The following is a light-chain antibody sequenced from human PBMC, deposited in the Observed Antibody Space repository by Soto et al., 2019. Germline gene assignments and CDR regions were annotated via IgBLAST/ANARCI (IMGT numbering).Light chain of an antibody. V-gene: IGLV2-14*01. CDR3: SSCTSGSTFV. CDR2: EVS. Sequence: QSVLTQPASVSGSPGQSISISCTGSSSDVGSYNYVSWYQQHPGKAPKLLISEVSNRPSGVSNRFSGSKSDNTASLTISGLQAEDEADYYCSSCTSGSTFVFGTGTKLTVL. CDR1: SSDVGSYNY. J-gene: IGLJ1*01.